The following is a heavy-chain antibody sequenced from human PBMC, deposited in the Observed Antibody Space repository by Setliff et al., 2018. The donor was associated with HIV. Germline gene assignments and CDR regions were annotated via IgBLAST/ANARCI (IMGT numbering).Heavy chain of an antibody. J-gene: IGHJ4*02. V-gene: IGHV4-4*07. CDR3: ARQTATGTSATFDS. CDR2: TQASGTT. Sequence: PSETLSLTCTVSGGSISGDFWTWIRQPAGEGLEWIGRTQASGTTQCEPSLKNRCSMSIDTSKNQFSLKLSSVTAADTAVYYCARQTATGTSATFDSWGQGSLVTVSS. D-gene: IGHD2-21*02. CDR1: GGSISGDF.